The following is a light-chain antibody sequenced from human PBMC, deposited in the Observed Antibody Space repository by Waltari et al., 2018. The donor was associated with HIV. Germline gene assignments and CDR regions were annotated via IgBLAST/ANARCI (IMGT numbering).Light chain of an antibody. J-gene: IGLJ3*02. CDR3: SSYTASTTLQWV. CDR2: DVC. CDR1: SSELQFYNY. Sequence: QSALTQPASVSGSPGQSMTISCTATSSELQFYNYVPWYQQKRDQAPQLVIYDVCFRPSGSSSRFSGSTSGNTASPSISGLQAEDEADYSCSSYTASTTLQWVFGGGTKLTVL. V-gene: IGLV2-14*03.